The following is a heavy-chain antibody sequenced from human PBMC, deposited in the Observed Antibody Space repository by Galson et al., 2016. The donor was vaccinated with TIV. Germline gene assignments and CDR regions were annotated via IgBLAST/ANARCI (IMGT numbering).Heavy chain of an antibody. V-gene: IGHV1-69*10. CDR1: GATFSNFA. J-gene: IGHJ4*02. CDR2: ISPILGMT. Sequence: SCKASGATFSNFAISWVRQAPGQGLEWMGGISPILGMTNYAQKFQGRVTITADTSTSTAYMQLSSLRSEDTAVYFCARGYLAAAGGFHYWGQGTLVTVSS. CDR3: ARGYLAAAGGFHY. D-gene: IGHD6-13*01.